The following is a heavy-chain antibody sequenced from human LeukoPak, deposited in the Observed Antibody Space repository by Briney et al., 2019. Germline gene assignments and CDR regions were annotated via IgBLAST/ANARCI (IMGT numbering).Heavy chain of an antibody. CDR2: IYSGGST. Sequence: GGSLRLSCAASGFTVSSNYMSWVRQAPGKGLERVSVIYSGGSTYYADSVKGRFTISRDNSKNTLYLQMNSLRAEDTAVYYCARDWPSEWQQLPDYDAVDIWGQGTMVTVSS. J-gene: IGHJ3*02. CDR1: GFTVSSNY. CDR3: ARDWPSEWQQLPDYDAVDI. D-gene: IGHD6-13*01. V-gene: IGHV3-53*01.